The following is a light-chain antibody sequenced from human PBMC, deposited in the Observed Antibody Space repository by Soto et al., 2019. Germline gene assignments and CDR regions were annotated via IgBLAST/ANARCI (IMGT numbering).Light chain of an antibody. J-gene: IGKJ3*01. Sequence: DIQMTQSPSSLSASVGDRFTITCQASQDISNYLNWYQQKPGKAPKLLIYDASNLETGVPSRFSGSGSGTDFTFTISSLQPEDIATYYCQQYDNLLGTFGPGTKVDI. V-gene: IGKV1-33*01. CDR1: QDISNY. CDR2: DAS. CDR3: QQYDNLLGT.